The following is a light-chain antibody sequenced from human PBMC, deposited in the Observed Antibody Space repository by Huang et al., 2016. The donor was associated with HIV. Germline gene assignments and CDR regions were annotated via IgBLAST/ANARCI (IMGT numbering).Light chain of an antibody. CDR1: QSISNY. J-gene: IGKJ1*01. CDR3: QQSYNTPPT. CDR2: GAS. V-gene: IGKV1-39*01. Sequence: DIQMTQSPASLSASVGDRVTITCRATQSISNYVNWYQQKPGKAPTLLIYGASNLQSWVPSRFSGSGSGTDFTLTISSLQPEDFTTYYCQQSYNTPPTFGQGTKVEI.